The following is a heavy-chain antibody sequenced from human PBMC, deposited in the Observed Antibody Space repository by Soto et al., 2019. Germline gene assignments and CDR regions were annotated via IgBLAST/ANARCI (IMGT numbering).Heavy chain of an antibody. CDR2: IYYSGST. J-gene: IGHJ4*02. CDR3: ASAPICSGGSCLLGPIDY. V-gene: IGHV4-59*01. CDR1: GGSISSYY. Sequence: PSETLSLTCTVSGGSISSYYWSWIRHPPGKGLEWIGYIYYSGSTNYNPSLKSRVTISVDTSKNQFSLKLSSVTAADTAVYYCASAPICSGGSCLLGPIDYWGQGTLVTVSS. D-gene: IGHD2-15*01.